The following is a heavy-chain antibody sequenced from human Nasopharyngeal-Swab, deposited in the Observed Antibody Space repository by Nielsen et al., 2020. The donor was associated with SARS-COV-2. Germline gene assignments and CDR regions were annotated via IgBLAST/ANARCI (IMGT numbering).Heavy chain of an antibody. CDR3: ARQFRGYYDSSGPLSWFDP. CDR2: IDPSDSYT. Sequence: VRQMPGKGLEWMGRIDPSDSYTNYSPSFQGHVTIPADKSISTAYLQWSSLKASDPAMYYCARQFRGYYDSSGPLSWFDPWGQGTLVTVSS. V-gene: IGHV5-10-1*01. D-gene: IGHD3-22*01. J-gene: IGHJ5*02.